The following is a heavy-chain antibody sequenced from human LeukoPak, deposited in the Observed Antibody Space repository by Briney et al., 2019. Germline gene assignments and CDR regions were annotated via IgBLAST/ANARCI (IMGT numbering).Heavy chain of an antibody. CDR2: IKQDGSEK. V-gene: IGHV3-7*01. D-gene: IGHD6-19*01. CDR3: ATSQTTSGRYGNAFDI. Sequence: PGGSLRLSCTSSEITFSSYWMSWVRQAPGKGPEWVANIKQDGSEKYYVDSLKGRFTISRDNAKNSLYLQMNSLRAEDTAVYYCATSQTTSGRYGNAFDIWGQGTMVTVSS. CDR1: EITFSSYW. J-gene: IGHJ3*02.